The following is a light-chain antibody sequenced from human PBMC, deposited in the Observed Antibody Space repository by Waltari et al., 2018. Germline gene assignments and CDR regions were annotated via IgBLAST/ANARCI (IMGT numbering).Light chain of an antibody. CDR1: QLGDKY. J-gene: IGLJ2*01. V-gene: IGLV3-1*01. CDR3: QAWDTGTAI. Sequence: SYDLTQPPSVSVSPGQTASITCSGDQLGDKYISWYQQKTGQSPLLVIYQDNKRPSEIPERFSGSSSGNTATLTISGTQAFDEADYYCQAWDTGTAIFGVGTKVTVL. CDR2: QDN.